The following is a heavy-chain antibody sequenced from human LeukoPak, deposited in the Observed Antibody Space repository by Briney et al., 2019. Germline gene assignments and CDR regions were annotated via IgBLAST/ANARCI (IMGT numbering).Heavy chain of an antibody. V-gene: IGHV4-59*12. CDR1: GGSITSYY. D-gene: IGHD1-14*01. Sequence: PSETLSLTSTASGGSITSYYWSWIRQPPGKGLEWIGYIYHSGSTYYNPSLKSRVTISVDRSKNQFSLKLSSVTAADTAVYYCARGLGTTRAFDIWGQGTMVTVSS. CDR3: ARGLGTTRAFDI. CDR2: IYHSGST. J-gene: IGHJ3*02.